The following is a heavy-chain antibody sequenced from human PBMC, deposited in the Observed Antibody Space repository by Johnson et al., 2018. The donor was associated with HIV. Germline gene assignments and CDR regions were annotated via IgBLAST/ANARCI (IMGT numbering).Heavy chain of an antibody. CDR3: AKVDVTRAPRGTDAFDI. CDR2: ISWNSGSI. CDR1: GFTFDDYA. J-gene: IGHJ3*02. Sequence: VQLVESGGGVVRPGGSLRLSCAAFGFTFDDYAMHWVRQAPGKGLEWVSGISWNSGSIGYADSVKGRFTISRDNAKNSLYLQMNSLRAEDTALYYCAKVDVTRAPRGTDAFDIWGQGTMVTVSS. D-gene: IGHD3-10*01. V-gene: IGHV3-9*01.